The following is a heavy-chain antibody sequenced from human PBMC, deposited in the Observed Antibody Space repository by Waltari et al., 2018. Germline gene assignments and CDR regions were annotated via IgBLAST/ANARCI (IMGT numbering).Heavy chain of an antibody. Sequence: VQLVQSGAEVVKPGASVKLSCTASGYIFNTYEINWVRQAPGQGLEWMGRMSPKNGPTGVAHKFPGRVTLTRDPPISTAYMAVASLTSDDSALYCCARGLDVHAYYDYNWVDPWGHGTLVTVSS. J-gene: IGHJ5*02. V-gene: IGHV1-8*02. CDR3: ARGLDVHAYYDYNWVDP. CDR1: GYIFNTYE. CDR2: MSPKNGPT. D-gene: IGHD5-12*01.